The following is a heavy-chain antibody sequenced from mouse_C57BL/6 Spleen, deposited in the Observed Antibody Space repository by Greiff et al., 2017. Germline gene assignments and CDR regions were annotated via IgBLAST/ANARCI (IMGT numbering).Heavy chain of an antibody. Sequence: VQLQQPGAELVRPGSSVKLSCKASGYPFTSYWMDWVKQRPGQGLEWIGNIYPSDSETHYNQKFKDKATLTVDKSSSTAYMQLSSLTSEDSAVYYCARGGRYFDYWGQGTTLTVSS. J-gene: IGHJ2*01. CDR3: ARGGRYFDY. CDR1: GYPFTSYW. CDR2: IYPSDSET. V-gene: IGHV1-61*01. D-gene: IGHD1-1*02.